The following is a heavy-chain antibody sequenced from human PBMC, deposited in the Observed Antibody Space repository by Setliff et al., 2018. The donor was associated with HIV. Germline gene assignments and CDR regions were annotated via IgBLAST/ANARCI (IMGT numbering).Heavy chain of an antibody. CDR2: IYTSGTT. J-gene: IGHJ5*02. V-gene: IGHV4-61*09. D-gene: IGHD2-15*01. CDR1: GGSISSGTYY. Sequence: SETLSLTCTVSGGSISSGTYYWSWIRQPAGKGLEWIGHIYTSGTTNYNPSLKSRVTISLDTSKNQFSLKLSPVTAADTAVYYCARDRICSGGSCYVGWFDPWGQGTLVTVSS. CDR3: ARDRICSGGSCYVGWFDP.